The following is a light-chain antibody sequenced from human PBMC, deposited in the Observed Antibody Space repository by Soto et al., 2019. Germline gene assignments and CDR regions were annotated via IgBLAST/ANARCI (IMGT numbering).Light chain of an antibody. V-gene: IGKV3-20*01. Sequence: EIVLSQSPGTLSLSPGERSTLSCRASQSVSSSYLAWYQQKPGQAPRLPIYGASSRATGIPDRFSGSGSGTDFTLTISRLETEDFAVYYCQQYGSSRGITFGPGTKVDI. J-gene: IGKJ3*01. CDR1: QSVSSSY. CDR2: GAS. CDR3: QQYGSSRGIT.